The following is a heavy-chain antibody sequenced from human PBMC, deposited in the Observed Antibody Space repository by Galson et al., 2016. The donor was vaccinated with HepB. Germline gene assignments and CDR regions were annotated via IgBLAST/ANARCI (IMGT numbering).Heavy chain of an antibody. CDR3: ARDGARITIAGVLVISGCMDV. Sequence: SETLSLTCAVYGGPFNYYYWSWIRQAPGKGLEWIGEINHSGITNYNPSLESRVSISVDTPKNQFYLKLSSLTAADTAVYYCARDGARITIAGVLVISGCMDVWGQGTTVNASP. CDR2: INHSGIT. CDR1: GGPFNYYY. V-gene: IGHV4-34*01. J-gene: IGHJ6*01. D-gene: IGHD3-3*01.